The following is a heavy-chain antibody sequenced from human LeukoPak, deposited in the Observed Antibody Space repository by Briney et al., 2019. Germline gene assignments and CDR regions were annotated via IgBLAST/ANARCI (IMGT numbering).Heavy chain of an antibody. CDR2: IKQGGGER. Sequence: GGSLRLSCAGAGFTFSRHWMNWVRQATGKGLEWVANIKQGGGERYYVDSVKGRFTISRDDAKNSLYLQMNSLRAEDTAIYYCARGPDYGDRTDYLDYWGQGTLVSVSS. CDR3: ARGPDYGDRTDYLDY. D-gene: IGHD4-17*01. V-gene: IGHV3-7*01. CDR1: GFTFSRHW. J-gene: IGHJ4*02.